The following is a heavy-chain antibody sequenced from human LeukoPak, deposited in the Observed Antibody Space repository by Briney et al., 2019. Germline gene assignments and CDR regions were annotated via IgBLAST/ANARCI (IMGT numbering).Heavy chain of an antibody. J-gene: IGHJ4*02. D-gene: IGHD3-10*01. CDR3: ARVAGGELNFDY. V-gene: IGHV4-30-4*01. Sequence: SETLSLTCTVSGGSISSYYWSWIRQPPGKGLEWIGYIYYSGSTYYNPSLKSRVTISVDTSKDQFSLKLSSVTAADTAVYYCARVAGGELNFDYWGQGTLVTVSS. CDR2: IYYSGST. CDR1: GGSISSYY.